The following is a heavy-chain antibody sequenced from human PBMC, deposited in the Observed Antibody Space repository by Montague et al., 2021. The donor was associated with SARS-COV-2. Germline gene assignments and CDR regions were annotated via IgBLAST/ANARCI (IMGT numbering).Heavy chain of an antibody. CDR2: IDWDDDK. CDR1: GFSLSTSGMR. D-gene: IGHD3-9*01. J-gene: IGHJ3*02. CDR3: ARSYYDILTNYYDAFDI. Sequence: PELVKPTQTLTLTCTLSGFSLSTSGMRASWIRQPPGKALEWLARIDWDDDKFYSTSLKTRLTISKDTSKNQVVLTMTNMDPVDTATYYCARSYYDILTNYYDAFDIWGQGTMATVSS. V-gene: IGHV2-70*04.